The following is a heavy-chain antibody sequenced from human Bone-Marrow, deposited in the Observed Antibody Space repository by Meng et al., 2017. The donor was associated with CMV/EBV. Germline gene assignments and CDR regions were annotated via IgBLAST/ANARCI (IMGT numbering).Heavy chain of an antibody. D-gene: IGHD6-13*01. Sequence: SETLSLTCAVYGGSFSGYNWSWIRQPPGKGLEWIGEINHSGSTNYNPSLKSRVTTSVDTSKNHFSLKLTSVTAADTAVYYCARRKGSSSWRDYWGQGTLVTVSS. CDR2: INHSGST. CDR1: GGSFSGYN. J-gene: IGHJ4*02. CDR3: ARRKGSSSWRDY. V-gene: IGHV4-34*01.